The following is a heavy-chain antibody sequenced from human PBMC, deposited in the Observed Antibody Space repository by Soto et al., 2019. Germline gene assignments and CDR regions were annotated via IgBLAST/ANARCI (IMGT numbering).Heavy chain of an antibody. CDR2: INAGNGNT. CDR3: AGPYPVDIWFGEKVAY. J-gene: IGHJ4*02. Sequence: QVQLVQSGAEVKKPGASVKVSCKASGYTFTSYAMHWVRQAPGQRLEWMGWINAGNGNTKYSQKFQGRVTITRDTSASSAYMELSSLRSEDTAVYYCAGPYPVDIWFGEKVAYWGQGTLVTVSS. V-gene: IGHV1-3*01. CDR1: GYTFTSYA. D-gene: IGHD3-10*01.